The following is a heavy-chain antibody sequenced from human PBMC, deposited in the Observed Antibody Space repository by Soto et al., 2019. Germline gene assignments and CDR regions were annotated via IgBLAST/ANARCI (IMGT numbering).Heavy chain of an antibody. V-gene: IGHV3-15*01. Sequence: GGSRRLSCAASGFTFSNAWMSWVRQAPGKGLEGVGRIKSKTDGGTTDYAAPVKGRFTISSADTKNTLYLQMNSLKTEATAVYYCTTFIAAASPDAFDIWGQGTMVTVSS. CDR2: IKSKTDGGTT. D-gene: IGHD6-13*01. J-gene: IGHJ3*02. CDR1: GFTFSNAW. CDR3: TTFIAAASPDAFDI.